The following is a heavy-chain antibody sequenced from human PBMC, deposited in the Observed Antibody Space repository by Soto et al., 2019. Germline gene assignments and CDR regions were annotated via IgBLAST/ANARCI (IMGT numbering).Heavy chain of an antibody. V-gene: IGHV1-2*07. Sequence: ASVKVSCKASGYTFTDYYLHWVRQAPGQGLECMGWINPNNGDTNYAHKFQGRVTITADESTSTAYMELSSLRSEDTAVYYCALQRNYYDSSGYLDIFDYWGQGTLVTVSS. CDR3: ALQRNYYDSSGYLDIFDY. D-gene: IGHD3-22*01. J-gene: IGHJ4*02. CDR1: GYTFTDYY. CDR2: INPNNGDT.